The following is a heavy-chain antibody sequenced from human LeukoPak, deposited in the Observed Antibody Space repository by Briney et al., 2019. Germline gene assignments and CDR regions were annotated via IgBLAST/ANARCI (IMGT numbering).Heavy chain of an antibody. CDR2: NSCSGAST. CDR1: GFIYSSYT. J-gene: IGHJ4*02. Sequence: PGGSLSLPCEASGFIYSSYTRSGVRQPRGKGLVGVSANSCSGASTYYADSVKERLTISGDSSKSTLYLQINSLRAEDTAVYYCAKVITMVRGVIDYFDYWGQGALVTVST. D-gene: IGHD3-10*01. CDR3: AKVITMVRGVIDYFDY. V-gene: IGHV3-23*01.